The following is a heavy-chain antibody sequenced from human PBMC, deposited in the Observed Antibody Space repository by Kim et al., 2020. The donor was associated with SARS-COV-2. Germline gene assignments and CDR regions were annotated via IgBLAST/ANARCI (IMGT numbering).Heavy chain of an antibody. CDR1: GFSLNTRGMC. V-gene: IGHV2-70*11. J-gene: IGHJ6*03. Sequence: SGPTLVNPTQTLTLTCTFSGFSLNTRGMCVSWIRPPPGKALEWVTRIDWDDDKYYATSLKTRLTISKDTSKNQVVLTMTNMDPVDTATYYCARVVFNCSTADCYTSYSCYYMDVWGKGTTVTVSS. D-gene: IGHD2-2*02. CDR2: IDWDDDK. CDR3: ARVVFNCSTADCYTSYSCYYMDV.